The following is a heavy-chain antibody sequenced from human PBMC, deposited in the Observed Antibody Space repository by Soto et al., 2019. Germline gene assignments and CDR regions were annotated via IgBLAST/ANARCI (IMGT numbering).Heavy chain of an antibody. CDR3: VKLGGFDY. D-gene: IGHD3-16*01. CDR2: ITSDGKTT. V-gene: IGHV3-74*03. Sequence: VGSLRLSCSASGLTFTKYWMHWVRQAPGKGLVWVSHITSDGKTTTYADSVKGRFTVSRDNDKNKVYLQMDSLRAEDTAVYYWVKLGGFDYWGQGTLVTVSS. J-gene: IGHJ4*01. CDR1: GLTFTKYW.